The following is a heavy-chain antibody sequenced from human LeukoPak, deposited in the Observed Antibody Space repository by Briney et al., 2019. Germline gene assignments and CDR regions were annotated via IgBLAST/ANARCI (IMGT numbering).Heavy chain of an antibody. Sequence: HTGGSPRLSCAASGFTFSSYAMSWVRQAPGKGLEWVSAISGSGGSTYYADSVKGRFTISRDNSKNTLYLQMNSLRAEDTAVYYCAKGVTIFVFDPWGQGTLVTVSS. CDR1: GFTFSSYA. J-gene: IGHJ5*02. V-gene: IGHV3-23*01. CDR3: AKGVTIFVFDP. D-gene: IGHD3-3*01. CDR2: ISGSGGST.